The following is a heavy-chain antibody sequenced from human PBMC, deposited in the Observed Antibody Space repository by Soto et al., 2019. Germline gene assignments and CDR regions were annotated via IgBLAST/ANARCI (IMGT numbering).Heavy chain of an antibody. J-gene: IGHJ4*02. CDR1: GLTFSNYA. Sequence: GGSLRLSCTASGLTFSNYAMSWVRQAPGKGLEWVSTFSSGGGGTYYADSVKGRFTISRDNSKNTLSLQMNSLRAEDTAVYYCTKANRYCSGANCFTFDYWGQGTLVTVSS. D-gene: IGHD2-15*01. CDR3: TKANRYCSGANCFTFDY. V-gene: IGHV3-23*01. CDR2: FSSGGGGT.